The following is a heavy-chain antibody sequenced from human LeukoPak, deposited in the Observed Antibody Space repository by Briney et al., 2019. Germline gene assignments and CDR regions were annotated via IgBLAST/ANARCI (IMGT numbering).Heavy chain of an antibody. CDR3: TTTMVRGVMITDY. J-gene: IGHJ4*02. CDR2: IKSKTDGGTT. Sequence: GGSLRLSCAASGFTFSNAWMSWVRQAPGKGLEWVGRIKSKTDGGTTDYAAPVKGRFTISRDDSKNTLYMQMNSLRTEDTAVYYCTTTMVRGVMITDYWGQRTLVTVSS. V-gene: IGHV3-15*01. D-gene: IGHD3-10*01. CDR1: GFTFSNAW.